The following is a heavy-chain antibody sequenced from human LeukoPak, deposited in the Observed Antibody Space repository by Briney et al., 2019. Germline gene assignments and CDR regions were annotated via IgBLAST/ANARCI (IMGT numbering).Heavy chain of an antibody. CDR3: ARRLGGYYYGSGSYYSPRFDP. V-gene: IGHV4-59*12. Sequence: SETLSLTCTVSGGSISSYYWSWIRQPPGKGLEWIGYIYHSGSTNYNPSLKSRVTISVDTSKNQFSLKLSSVTAADTAVYYCARRLGGYYYGSGSYYSPRFDPWGQGTLVTVSS. CDR1: GGSISSYY. D-gene: IGHD3-10*01. J-gene: IGHJ5*02. CDR2: IYHSGST.